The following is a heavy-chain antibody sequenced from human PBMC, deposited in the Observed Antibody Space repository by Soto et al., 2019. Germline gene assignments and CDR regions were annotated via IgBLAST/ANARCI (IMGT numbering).Heavy chain of an antibody. V-gene: IGHV3-30*18. CDR3: AKEVLGYSYGY. Sequence: PGGSLRLSSAASGFTFSSYGMHWVRQAPGKGLEWVAVISYDGSNKYYADSVKGRFTISRDNSKNTLYLQMNSLRAEDTAVYYCAKEVLGYSYGYWGQGTLVTVSS. CDR1: GFTFSSYG. J-gene: IGHJ4*02. CDR2: ISYDGSNK. D-gene: IGHD5-18*01.